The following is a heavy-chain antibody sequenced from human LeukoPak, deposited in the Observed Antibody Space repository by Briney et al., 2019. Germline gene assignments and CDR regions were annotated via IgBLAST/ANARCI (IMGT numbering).Heavy chain of an antibody. Sequence: SETLSLTCAVSGGSISSSNWWSWVRQPPGKGLEWIGEIYHSGSTNYNPSLKSRVTISVDKSKNQFSLKMSSVTAAETAVYYCARTVAGIGYYYYMDVWGKGTTVTVAS. CDR1: GGSISSSNW. CDR3: ARTVAGIGYYYYMDV. D-gene: IGHD6-19*01. J-gene: IGHJ6*03. V-gene: IGHV4-4*02. CDR2: IYHSGST.